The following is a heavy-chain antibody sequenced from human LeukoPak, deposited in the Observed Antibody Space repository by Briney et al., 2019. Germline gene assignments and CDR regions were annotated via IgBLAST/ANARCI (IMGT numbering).Heavy chain of an antibody. CDR2: IDLIGRN. J-gene: IGHJ6*03. CDR1: GYSIRSGYY. CDR3: ARGVYSSSSSPYYYYYMDV. D-gene: IGHD6-6*01. Sequence: SETLSLTCTVSGYSIRSGYYWGWIRHPPGKGLEWIRSIDLIGRNFYNPSLKTRATISVDTSKNQFSLKLSSGTAADTAVYYCARGVYSSSSSPYYYYYMDVWGKGTTVTVSS. V-gene: IGHV4-38-2*02.